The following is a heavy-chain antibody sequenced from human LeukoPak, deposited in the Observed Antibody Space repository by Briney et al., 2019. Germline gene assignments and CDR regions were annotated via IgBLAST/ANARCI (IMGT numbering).Heavy chain of an antibody. Sequence: SETLSLTCAVYGGSFGGYYWSWIRQPPGKGLEWIGEINHSGSTNYNPSLKSRVTISVDTSKNQFSLKLSSVTAADTAVYYCARHPRALAGRRGYYFDYWGQGTLVTVSS. CDR2: INHSGST. V-gene: IGHV4-34*01. CDR1: GGSFGGYY. D-gene: IGHD6-19*01. J-gene: IGHJ4*02. CDR3: ARHPRALAGRRGYYFDY.